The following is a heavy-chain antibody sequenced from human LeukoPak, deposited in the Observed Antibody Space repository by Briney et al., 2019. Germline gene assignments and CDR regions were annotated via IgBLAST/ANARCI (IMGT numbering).Heavy chain of an antibody. V-gene: IGHV1-69*13. CDR3: ARDDIVVVPAARRTYYYYGMDV. CDR1: GGTFSSYA. Sequence: SSVKVSCKASGGTFSSYAISWVRQAPGQGLEWMGGIIPIFGTANYAQKFQGRVTITADESTSTAYMELSSLRSEDTAVYYCARDDIVVVPAARRTYYYYGMDVWGKGTTVTVSS. D-gene: IGHD2-2*01. J-gene: IGHJ6*04. CDR2: IIPIFGTA.